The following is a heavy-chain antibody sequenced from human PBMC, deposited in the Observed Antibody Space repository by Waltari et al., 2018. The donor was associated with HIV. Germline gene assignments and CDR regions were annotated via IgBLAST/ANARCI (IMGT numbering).Heavy chain of an antibody. CDR1: GASISTSSYY. CDR2: IYDSETS. D-gene: IGHD3-22*01. Sequence: QVHLQESGPGLVKPSETLSLTCTVSGASISTSSYYWGWIRRPPGKGLEWIGSIYDSETSYYNPSLKSRVTMSLDTSRNQFSLKLNSVTAADTAVYYCASDDREYCNDSSCWSFDPWGPGTLVTVSS. V-gene: IGHV4-39*01. CDR3: ASDDREYCNDSSCWSFDP. J-gene: IGHJ5*02.